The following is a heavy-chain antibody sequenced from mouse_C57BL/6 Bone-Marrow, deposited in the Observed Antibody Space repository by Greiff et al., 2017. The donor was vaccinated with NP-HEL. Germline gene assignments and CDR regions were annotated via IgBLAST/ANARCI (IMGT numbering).Heavy chain of an antibody. CDR2: IHPSDSDT. CDR3: AIEDLRGSSYDWYFDV. CDR1: GYTFTSYW. J-gene: IGHJ1*03. D-gene: IGHD1-1*01. Sequence: VQLKQPGAELVKPGASVKVSCKASGYTFTSYWMHWVKQRPGQGLEWIGRIHPSDSDTNYNQKFKGKATLTVDKSSSTAYMQLSSLTSEDSAVYYCAIEDLRGSSYDWYFDVWGTGTTVTVSS. V-gene: IGHV1-74*01.